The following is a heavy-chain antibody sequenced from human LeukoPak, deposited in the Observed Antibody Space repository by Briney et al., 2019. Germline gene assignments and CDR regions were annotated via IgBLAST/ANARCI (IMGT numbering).Heavy chain of an antibody. CDR3: AKGYYYGSGSYLGY. Sequence: GGSLRLSCAASGFTFSSYAMSWVRQAPGKGLEWVSAISGSGGSTYYADSVKGRFTISRDNSKNTLYLQMSSLGAEDTAVYYCAKGYYYGSGSYLGYWGQGTLVTVSS. D-gene: IGHD3-10*01. J-gene: IGHJ4*02. CDR2: ISGSGGST. V-gene: IGHV3-23*01. CDR1: GFTFSSYA.